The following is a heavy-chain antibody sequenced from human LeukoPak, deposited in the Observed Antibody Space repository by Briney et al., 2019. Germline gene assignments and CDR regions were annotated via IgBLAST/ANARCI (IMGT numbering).Heavy chain of an antibody. CDR2: ISWNSGII. J-gene: IGHJ4*02. Sequence: GGSLRLSCAASGFTFDDYAMHWVRQAPGRGLEWVSGISWNSGIIGYADSVKGRFTISRDNAKNSLYLQMNNLRAEDTALYYCAKDQQQLARRLFDYWGQGTLVTVSS. D-gene: IGHD6-13*01. CDR3: AKDQQQLARRLFDY. V-gene: IGHV3-9*01. CDR1: GFTFDDYA.